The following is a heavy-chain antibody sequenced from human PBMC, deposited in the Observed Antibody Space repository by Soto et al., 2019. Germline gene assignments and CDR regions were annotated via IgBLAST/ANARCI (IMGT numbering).Heavy chain of an antibody. D-gene: IGHD3-10*01. CDR3: AKAILEGSGRSNFDY. CDR1: GFTVSSNY. J-gene: IGHJ4*02. CDR2: ISGSGGST. V-gene: IGHV3-23*04. Sequence: EVQLVESGGGLIQPGGSLRLSCAASGFTVSSNYMSWVRQAPGKGLEWVSAISGSGGSTYYADSVKGRFTISRDNSKNTLYLQMNSLRAEDTAVYYCAKAILEGSGRSNFDYWGQGTLVTVSS.